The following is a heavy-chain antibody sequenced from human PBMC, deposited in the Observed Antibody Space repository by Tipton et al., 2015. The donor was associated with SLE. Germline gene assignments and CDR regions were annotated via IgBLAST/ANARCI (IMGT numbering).Heavy chain of an antibody. CDR1: GGSFNGYY. Sequence: TLSLTCAVYGGSFNGYYWSWIRQPPGKGLEWIGEITPSGSTNCNPSLKSRVTLSVDTSKSQFSLDLTSVTAADTAVYYCARRGLAYYCGSGRALDIWGQGTMVTVVS. J-gene: IGHJ3*02. D-gene: IGHD3-10*01. CDR3: ARRGLAYYCGSGRALDI. CDR2: ITPSGST. V-gene: IGHV4-34*01.